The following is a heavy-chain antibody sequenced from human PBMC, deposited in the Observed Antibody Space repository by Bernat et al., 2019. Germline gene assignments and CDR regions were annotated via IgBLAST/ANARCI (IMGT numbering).Heavy chain of an antibody. J-gene: IGHJ4*02. V-gene: IGHV1-18*01. Sequence: QVQLVQSGAEVKKPGASVKVSCKASGYTFTSYGISWVRQAPGQGLEWMGWISAYNGNTNYAQKLQGRVTMTTDTSTSTAYMELRSLRSDDTAVYYCARASPSAYSSSWSYFDYWGQGTLVTVSS. D-gene: IGHD6-13*01. CDR1: GYTFTSYG. CDR2: ISAYNGNT. CDR3: ARASPSAYSSSWSYFDY.